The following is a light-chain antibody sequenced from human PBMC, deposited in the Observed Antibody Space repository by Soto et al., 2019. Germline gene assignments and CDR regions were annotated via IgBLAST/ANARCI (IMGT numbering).Light chain of an antibody. CDR1: SGHIASFDY. V-gene: IGLV2-11*01. CDR2: DVT. Sequence: QSALTQPRSVSGSPGQSVTISCTGTSGHIASFDYVSWYQLHPGKAPKLVIYDVTKRPSGVPDRFSGSKSGNTASLTISGLQAEDGADYYCCSYAGSYIPVVFGGGTKVTVL. CDR3: CSYAGSYIPVV. J-gene: IGLJ2*01.